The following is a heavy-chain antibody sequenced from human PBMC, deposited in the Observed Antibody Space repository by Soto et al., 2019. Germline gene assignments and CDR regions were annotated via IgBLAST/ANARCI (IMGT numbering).Heavy chain of an antibody. D-gene: IGHD1-26*01. Sequence: PSETLSLTCTVSGGSISSADYYWSWIRQPPGKGLEWIGYIYYSGTTYYNPSLKSRVSISDDTSKNQFSLQLSSVTAADTAVYFSARFVPTTIHVSWGPGVLVTVSS. V-gene: IGHV4-30-4*01. CDR1: GGSISSADYY. CDR2: IYYSGTT. J-gene: IGHJ5*02. CDR3: ARFVPTTIHVS.